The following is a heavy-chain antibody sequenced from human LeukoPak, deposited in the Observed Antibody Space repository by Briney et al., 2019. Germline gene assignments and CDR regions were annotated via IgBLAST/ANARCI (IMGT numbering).Heavy chain of an antibody. D-gene: IGHD3-3*01. V-gene: IGHV4-34*01. Sequence: SETLSLTCAVYGGSFSGYYWSWLRQPPGKGLEWIGEINHSGSTNYNPSLKSRVTISVDTSKNQFSLKLSSVTAADTAVYYCARVRDYDFWSGYFFVYYFDYWGQGTLVTVSS. CDR2: INHSGST. J-gene: IGHJ4*02. CDR3: ARVRDYDFWSGYFFVYYFDY. CDR1: GGSFSGYY.